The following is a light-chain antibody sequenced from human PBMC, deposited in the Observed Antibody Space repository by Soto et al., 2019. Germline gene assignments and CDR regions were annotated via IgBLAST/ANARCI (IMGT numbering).Light chain of an antibody. J-gene: IGLJ3*02. Sequence: QSALTQPPSASGSPGQSVTISCTGTSSDVGAYKYVSWYQQYPGKAPKRMIYDVSKRPSGVPDRFSGSKSGNTASLTVSGLQAEEEADYYCSSYVGSNIWVFGGGTKRTVL. CDR3: SSYVGSNIWV. V-gene: IGLV2-8*01. CDR1: SSDVGAYKY. CDR2: DVS.